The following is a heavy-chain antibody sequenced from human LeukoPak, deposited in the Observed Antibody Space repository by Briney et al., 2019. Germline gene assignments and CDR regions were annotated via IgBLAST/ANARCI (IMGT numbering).Heavy chain of an antibody. Sequence: PSETLSLTCAVYGGSFIGYYWSWIRQPPGKGLEWIGEINHSGSTNYNPSLKSRVTISVDTSKNQFSLKLSSVTAADTAVYYCAVTWSGYSHWGQGTLVTVSS. CDR3: AVTWSGYSH. CDR1: GGSFIGYY. J-gene: IGHJ4*02. CDR2: INHSGST. V-gene: IGHV4-34*01. D-gene: IGHD3-3*01.